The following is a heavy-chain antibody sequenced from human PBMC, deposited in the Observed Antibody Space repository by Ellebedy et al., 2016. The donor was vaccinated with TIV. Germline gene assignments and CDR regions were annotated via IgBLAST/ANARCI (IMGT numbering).Heavy chain of an antibody. J-gene: IGHJ3*02. CDR3: AREDAEAFDI. CDR1: GFTFSTYS. Sequence: PGGSLRLSCAASGFTFSTYSMNWVRQAPGKGLEWVSSINNKGSYIYYADSVKGRFTISRDNAKNSLFLQMNSLRAEDTALYYLAREDAEAFDIWGQGTMVTVSS. V-gene: IGHV3-21*06. CDR2: INNKGSYI.